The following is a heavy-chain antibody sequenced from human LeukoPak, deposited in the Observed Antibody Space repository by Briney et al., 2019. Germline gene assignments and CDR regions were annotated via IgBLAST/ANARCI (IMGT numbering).Heavy chain of an antibody. CDR1: GFTFSSYT. Sequence: GGSLRLSCAGSGFTFSSYTMNWVRQAPGKGLEWVSSISSGGTNIYYADSVTGRFTVSRDNGKRSLYLQMDRLRVEDTAVYYCTKIGWAGGNWPKAGPAMGGYWGQGILVTVSS. V-gene: IGHV3-21*01. CDR2: ISSGGTNI. D-gene: IGHD6-19*01. CDR3: TKIGWAGGNWPKAGPAMGGY. J-gene: IGHJ4*02.